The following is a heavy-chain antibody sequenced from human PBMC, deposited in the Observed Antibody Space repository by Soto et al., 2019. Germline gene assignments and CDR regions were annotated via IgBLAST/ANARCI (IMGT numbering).Heavy chain of an antibody. CDR2: IKPGGGYI. CDR3: VKEISDYRGYFDY. D-gene: IGHD3-16*01. V-gene: IGHV1-46*01. Sequence: ASVKVSCKASGNTFSSYYVHWVRQAPGVGLEWMALIKPGGGYIRYAQKFQGRVTLTSDTSTRSVYMELSSLRSDDTAVYYCVKEISDYRGYFDYWGQRTRVTVSS. J-gene: IGHJ4*02. CDR1: GNTFSSYY.